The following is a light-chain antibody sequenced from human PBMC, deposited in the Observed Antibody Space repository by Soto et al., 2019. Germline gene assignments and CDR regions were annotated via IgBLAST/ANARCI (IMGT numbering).Light chain of an antibody. Sequence: QSVLTQSPSASASLGASVKLTCTLSSGYSPYGIAWHQQQPEKGPRFLMKLNSDGSHNKGDGIPDRFSGSSSGAERYLTISSLQLEDEADYYCQTWGTGIWVFGGGTKVTVL. CDR3: QTWGTGIWV. CDR1: SGYSPYG. V-gene: IGLV4-69*01. CDR2: LNSDGSH. J-gene: IGLJ3*02.